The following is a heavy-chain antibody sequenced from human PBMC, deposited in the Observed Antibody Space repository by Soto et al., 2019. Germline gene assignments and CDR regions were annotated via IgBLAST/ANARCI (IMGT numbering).Heavy chain of an antibody. CDR3: ALSNYDSSGYYHYYYGMDV. D-gene: IGHD3-22*01. V-gene: IGHV5-51*01. CDR1: GYSFTSYW. J-gene: IGHJ6*02. Sequence: GESLKISCKGSGYSFTSYWIGWVRQMPGKGLEWMGIIYPGDSDTRYSPSFQGQVTISADKSISTAYLQWSSLKASDTAMYYCALSNYDSSGYYHYYYGMDVWGQGTTVTVSS. CDR2: IYPGDSDT.